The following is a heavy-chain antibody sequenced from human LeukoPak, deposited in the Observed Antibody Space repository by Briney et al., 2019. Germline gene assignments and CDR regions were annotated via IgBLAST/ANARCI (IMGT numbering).Heavy chain of an antibody. CDR3: ASPTRRDGYNLDY. D-gene: IGHD5-24*01. V-gene: IGHV3-30-3*01. CDR1: GFTFSSYA. Sequence: GGSLRLSCAASGFTFSSYALHWVRQAPGKGLEWVAVISYDGSNKYYADSVKGRFTISRDNSKNTLYLQMNSLRAEDTAVYYCASPTRRDGYNLDYWGQGTLVTVSS. J-gene: IGHJ4*02. CDR2: ISYDGSNK.